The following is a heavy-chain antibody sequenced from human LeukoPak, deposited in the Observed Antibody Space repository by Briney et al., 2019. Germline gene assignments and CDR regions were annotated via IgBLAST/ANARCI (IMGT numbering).Heavy chain of an antibody. Sequence: GGSLRLSCAASGFTFSSYAMSWVRQAPGKGLEWVSAISGSGGSTYYGDFVKGRFTISRDNSKNTLYLQMNSLRAEDTAVYYCAKGYSGYDWSLVDYWGQGTLVTVSS. CDR1: GFTFSSYA. J-gene: IGHJ4*02. CDR2: ISGSGGST. V-gene: IGHV3-23*01. CDR3: AKGYSGYDWSLVDY. D-gene: IGHD5-12*01.